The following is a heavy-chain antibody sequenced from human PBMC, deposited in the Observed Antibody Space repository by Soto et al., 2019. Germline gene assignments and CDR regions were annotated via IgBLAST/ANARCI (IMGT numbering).Heavy chain of an antibody. Sequence: PGGSLRLSCAASGFTFSSHAMSWVRQAPGKGLEWVSAISTSGGSTYYADSVKGRFTISRDNSKNTLYVQMNSLRAEDTAVYYCAKVIGYYYYYGMDVWGQGTTVTVSS. CDR2: ISTSGGST. CDR3: AKVIGYYYYYGMDV. J-gene: IGHJ6*02. V-gene: IGHV3-23*01. CDR1: GFTFSSHA.